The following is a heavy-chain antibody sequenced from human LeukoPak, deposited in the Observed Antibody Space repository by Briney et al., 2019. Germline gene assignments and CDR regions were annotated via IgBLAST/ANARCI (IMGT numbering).Heavy chain of an antibody. CDR2: INPNSGGT. Sequence: ASVKVSCKASGYTFTGYYMHWVRPAPGQGLEWMGWINPNSGGTNYAQTFQGRVTMTRDTSISTAYMELSRLRSDDTAVYYCARGITYYYDSSGYNLPFQHWGQGTLVTVSS. CDR1: GYTFTGYY. D-gene: IGHD3-22*01. J-gene: IGHJ1*01. CDR3: ARGITYYYDSSGYNLPFQH. V-gene: IGHV1-2*02.